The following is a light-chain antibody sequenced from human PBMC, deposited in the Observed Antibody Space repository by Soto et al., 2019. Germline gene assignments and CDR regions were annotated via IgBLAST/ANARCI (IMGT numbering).Light chain of an antibody. J-gene: IGLJ2*01. Sequence: QSALTQPASVSGSPGQSITISCTGTSNDVGSYNLVSWYQQHPGKAPKLMIYEGSKRPSGVSNRFSGSKSGNTASLTISGLQAEEEADYYCCSYAGSSTFGVVFGGGTKLTVL. CDR1: SNDVGSYNL. CDR3: CSYAGSSTFGVV. V-gene: IGLV2-23*03. CDR2: EGS.